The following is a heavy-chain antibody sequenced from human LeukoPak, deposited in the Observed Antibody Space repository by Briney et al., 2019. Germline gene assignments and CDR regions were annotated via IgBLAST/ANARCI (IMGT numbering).Heavy chain of an antibody. V-gene: IGHV3-21*01. CDR2: IRSSSSYI. CDR1: GSTFSTYR. D-gene: IGHD6-19*01. Sequence: GGSLRLSCAASGSTFSTYRMNWVRQAPGKGLEWVSSIRSSSSYIYYADSVKGRFTISRDNAKNSLYLQMNSLRAEDTAVYYCARDLGIAVADYWGQGTLVTVSS. J-gene: IGHJ4*02. CDR3: ARDLGIAVADY.